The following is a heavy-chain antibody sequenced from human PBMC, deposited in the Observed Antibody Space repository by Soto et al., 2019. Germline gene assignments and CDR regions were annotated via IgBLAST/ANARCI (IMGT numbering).Heavy chain of an antibody. CDR2: ISPYNGDT. D-gene: IGHD6-13*01. CDR1: GYTFTNHG. J-gene: IGHJ4*02. CDR3: ARGGISSSEGLDY. Sequence: ASVKVSCEASGYTFTNHGISWVRQAPGEGLEWMGWISPYNGDTNNAQKFQGRVTMTTDTPTNTGFMELTRLTSDDTAVYYCARGGISSSEGLDYWGQGTLVTVSS. V-gene: IGHV1-18*01.